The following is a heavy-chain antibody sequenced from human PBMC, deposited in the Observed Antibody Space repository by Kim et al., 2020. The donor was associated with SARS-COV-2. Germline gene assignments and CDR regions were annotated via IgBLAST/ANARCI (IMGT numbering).Heavy chain of an antibody. J-gene: IGHJ2*01. D-gene: IGHD3-22*01. CDR1: GFTFSSYG. CDR3: AKSVVGDDSSGYRDWYFDL. CDR2: ISYDGSNK. V-gene: IGHV3-30*18. Sequence: GGSLRLSCAASGFTFSSYGMHWVRQAPGKGLEWVAVISYDGSNKYYADSVKGRFTISRDNSKNTLYLQMNSLRAEDTAVYYCAKSVVGDDSSGYRDWYFDLWGRGTRVTVSS.